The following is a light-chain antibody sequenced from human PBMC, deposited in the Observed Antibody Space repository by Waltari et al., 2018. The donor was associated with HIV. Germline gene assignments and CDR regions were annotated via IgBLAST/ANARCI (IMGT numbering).Light chain of an antibody. J-gene: IGLJ3*02. Sequence: QSVLTPPPSASGTPGQRVTISCSGSSSNIASNTLNWYQQLPGTAPKLLIYANNQRPSGVPDRFSGSKSDTSASLAISGLQSEDEADFYCAAWDDSLNDWLFGGGTKLTVL. CDR1: SSNIASNT. CDR3: AAWDDSLNDWL. CDR2: ANN. V-gene: IGLV1-44*01.